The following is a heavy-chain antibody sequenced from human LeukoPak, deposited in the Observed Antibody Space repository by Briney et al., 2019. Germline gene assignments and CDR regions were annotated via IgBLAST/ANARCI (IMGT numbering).Heavy chain of an antibody. CDR1: GFTFSDYY. CDR2: ISSSGSTI. Sequence: GGSLRLSCAASGFTFSDYYMSWIRQAPGKGLEWVSHISSSGSTIYYADSVKGRFTISRDNAKNSLYLQMNSLRAEDTAVYYCARDRRGGDFNGGYFDYWGQGTLVTVSS. D-gene: IGHD2-21*02. V-gene: IGHV3-11*01. J-gene: IGHJ4*02. CDR3: ARDRRGGDFNGGYFDY.